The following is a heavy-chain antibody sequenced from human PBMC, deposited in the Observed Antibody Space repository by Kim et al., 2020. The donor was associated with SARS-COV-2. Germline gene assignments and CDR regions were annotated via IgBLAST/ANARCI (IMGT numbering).Heavy chain of an antibody. J-gene: IGHJ4*02. Sequence: GGSLRLSCAASGFTFSSYGMHWVRQAPGKGLEWVAVISYDGSNKYYADSVKGRFTISRDNSKNTLYLQMNSLRAEDTAVYYCAKEGSMVRGVIDPYYFDYWGQGTLVTVSS. CDR1: GFTFSSYG. CDR2: ISYDGSNK. D-gene: IGHD3-10*01. V-gene: IGHV3-30*18. CDR3: AKEGSMVRGVIDPYYFDY.